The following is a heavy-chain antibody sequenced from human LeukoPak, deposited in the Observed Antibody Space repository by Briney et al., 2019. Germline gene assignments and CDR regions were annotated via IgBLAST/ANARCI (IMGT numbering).Heavy chain of an antibody. CDR1: GFSFISYW. Sequence: GGSLRLSCDASGFSFISYWMHWVRQTPEKRLVWVSYIDPYGGDTNYADSVKGRFTISRDNDKNTLYLQMNSLRVDDTAVYFCARGPYYYDSVGHPDIWGPRTLVTVSS. J-gene: IGHJ3*02. CDR3: ARGPYYYDSVGHPDI. CDR2: IDPYGGDT. D-gene: IGHD3-22*01. V-gene: IGHV3-74*01.